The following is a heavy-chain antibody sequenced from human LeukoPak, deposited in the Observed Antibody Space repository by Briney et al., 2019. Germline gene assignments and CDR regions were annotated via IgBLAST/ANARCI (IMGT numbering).Heavy chain of an antibody. CDR2: IYHSGST. D-gene: IGHD6-19*01. CDR1: GGSISSGGYS. Sequence: PSETLSLTCAVSGGSISSGGYSWSWIRQPPGKGLEWIGYIYHSGSTYYNPSLKSRVTISVDRSKIQFSLKLSSVTAADTAVYYCARMTVAGNGDYWGQGTLVTVSS. V-gene: IGHV4-30-2*01. J-gene: IGHJ4*02. CDR3: ARMTVAGNGDY.